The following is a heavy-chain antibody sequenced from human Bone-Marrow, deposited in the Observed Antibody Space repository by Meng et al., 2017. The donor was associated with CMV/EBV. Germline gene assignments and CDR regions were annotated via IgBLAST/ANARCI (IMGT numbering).Heavy chain of an antibody. CDR3: TKGYCSSNSCYSVYAFDI. V-gene: IGHV3-49*04. D-gene: IGHD2-2*01. J-gene: IGHJ3*02. CDR1: GFTFGDYA. Sequence: GGSLRLSCTASGFTFGDYAMSWVRQAPGKGLEWVGFIRSKAYGGTTEYAASVKGRFTISRDDSKRIAYLQMNSLKTEDTAVYYCTKGYCSSNSCYSVYAFDIWGQGTMATVPS. CDR2: IRSKAYGGTT.